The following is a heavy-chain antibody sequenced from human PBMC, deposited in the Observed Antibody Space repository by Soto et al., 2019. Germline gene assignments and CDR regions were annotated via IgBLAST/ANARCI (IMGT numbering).Heavy chain of an antibody. D-gene: IGHD3-3*01. CDR2: IWYDGSNK. CDR1: GFTFSSYG. Sequence: GGSLRLSCAASGFTFSSYGMHWVRQAPGKGLDWVAVIWYDGSNKYYADSVKGRFTISRDNSKNTLYLQMNSLRAEDTAVYYCARGTTYYDFWSGLAIHFDYWGQGTLVTVSS. CDR3: ARGTTYYDFWSGLAIHFDY. J-gene: IGHJ4*02. V-gene: IGHV3-33*01.